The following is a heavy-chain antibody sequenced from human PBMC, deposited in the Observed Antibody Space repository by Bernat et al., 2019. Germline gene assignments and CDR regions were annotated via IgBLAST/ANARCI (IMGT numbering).Heavy chain of an antibody. J-gene: IGHJ4*02. CDR3: ATARLGETFDY. D-gene: IGHD3-10*01. CDR1: GFTFSNNW. V-gene: IGHV3-74*01. CDR2: INGDGDTS. Sequence: EVQLVESGGGLVQPGGSLRLSCAASGFTFSNNWMHWVRQAPGKGPVWVSRINGDGDTSAYADSVKGRFTISRDNAKNSLYLQMNSLRAEDTAVYYCATARLGETFDYWGQGSLVTVSS.